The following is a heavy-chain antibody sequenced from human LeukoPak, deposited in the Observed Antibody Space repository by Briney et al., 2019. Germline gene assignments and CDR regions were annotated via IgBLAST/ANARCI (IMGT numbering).Heavy chain of an antibody. CDR3: AKDGGLWVSAHWGDS. V-gene: IGHV3-23*01. J-gene: IGHJ4*02. Sequence: GGSLRLSCAASGFTFSSYTMGWVRQAPGKGLEWVSTITTSDGNTYYADSVKGRFTVSRDNSKNTLFLQMNSLRAEDTAVYYCAKDGGLWVSAHWGDSWGRGTLVTVSS. D-gene: IGHD7-27*01. CDR2: ITTSDGNT. CDR1: GFTFSSYT.